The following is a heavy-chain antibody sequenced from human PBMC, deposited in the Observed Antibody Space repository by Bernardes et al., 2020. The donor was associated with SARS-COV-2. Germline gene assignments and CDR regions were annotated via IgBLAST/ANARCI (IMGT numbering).Heavy chain of an antibody. D-gene: IGHD2-15*01. Sequence: GGSLRLSCAASGFTFSSYGMHWVRQAPGKGLEWEAVIWYDGSNKYYADSVKGRFTISRDNSKNTLYLQMNSLRAEDTAVYYCARDPLVLVRQNDAFDIWGQGTMVTVSS. CDR2: IWYDGSNK. J-gene: IGHJ3*02. CDR1: GFTFSSYG. V-gene: IGHV3-33*01. CDR3: ARDPLVLVRQNDAFDI.